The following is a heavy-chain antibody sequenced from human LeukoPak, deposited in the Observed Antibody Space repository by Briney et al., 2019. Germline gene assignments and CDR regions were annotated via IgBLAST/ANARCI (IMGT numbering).Heavy chain of an antibody. J-gene: IGHJ4*02. CDR2: INGDGSST. V-gene: IGHV3-74*01. CDR3: ARECSSTNCYKN. D-gene: IGHD2-2*02. CDR1: GFTFSSHW. Sequence: PGGTLRLSCAASGFTFSSHWMHWVRHAQAKGRVWVSRINGDGSSTSYADSVKGRFTISRDKAKNTLYLQMNSLRADDTAVYYCARECSSTNCYKNWGRGTLVSVCS.